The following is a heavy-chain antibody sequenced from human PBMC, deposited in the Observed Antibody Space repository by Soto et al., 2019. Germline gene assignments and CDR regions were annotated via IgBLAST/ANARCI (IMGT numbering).Heavy chain of an antibody. CDR2: IYHSVST. D-gene: IGHD6-19*01. CDR1: VGSVSSSNW. J-gene: IGHJ6*02. CDR3: ARAPGISVAGGYNMDV. Sequence: SESLSVTCAVSVGSVSSSNWWSCVRQPPGKGLEWIGEIYHSVSTKYNPSLKTPITISVDKSKNQYSLNLTSVTAADTGVYYCARAPGISVAGGYNMDVWGQGTTVTVSS. V-gene: IGHV4-4*02.